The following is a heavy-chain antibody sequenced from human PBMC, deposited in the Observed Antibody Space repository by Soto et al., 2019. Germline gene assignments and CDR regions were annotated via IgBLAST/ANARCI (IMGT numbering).Heavy chain of an antibody. Sequence: DVQLVESGGGLVQPGRSLRLSCAASGFTFDDYAMHWVRQAPGKGLEWVSGISWNSGSIGYADSVKGRFTISRDNAKNSLYLQMNSLRAEDTALYYCAKDMGAVAQLGAFDIWGQGTMVTVSS. V-gene: IGHV3-9*01. CDR2: ISWNSGSI. CDR3: AKDMGAVAQLGAFDI. D-gene: IGHD6-19*01. CDR1: GFTFDDYA. J-gene: IGHJ3*02.